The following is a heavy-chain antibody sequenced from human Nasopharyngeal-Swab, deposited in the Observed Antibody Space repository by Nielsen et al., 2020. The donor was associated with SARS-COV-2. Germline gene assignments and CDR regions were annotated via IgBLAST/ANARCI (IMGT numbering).Heavy chain of an antibody. CDR1: GFTFSSYS. CDR2: ISSSSSYI. V-gene: IGHV3-21*01. Sequence: GGYLRLSCAASGFTFSSYSMNWVRQAPGKGLEWVSSISSSSSYIYYADSVKGRFTISRDNAKNSLYLQMNSLRAEDTAVYYCARDGLDYDFWSAYFMDVWGQGTTVTVSS. J-gene: IGHJ6*02. D-gene: IGHD3-3*01. CDR3: ARDGLDYDFWSAYFMDV.